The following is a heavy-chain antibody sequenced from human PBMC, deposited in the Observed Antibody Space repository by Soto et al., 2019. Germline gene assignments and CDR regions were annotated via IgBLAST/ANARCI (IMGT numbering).Heavy chain of an antibody. CDR1: GFSVSSNS. J-gene: IGHJ4*02. V-gene: IGHV3-15*01. D-gene: IGHD4-17*01. CDR2: IKSKTDGGTT. Sequence: GGSLRLSCAASGFSVSSNSMSWVRQAPGKGLEWVGRIKSKTDGGTTDYAAPVKGRFTISRDDSKNTLYLQMNSLKTEDTAVYYCTTYGDYYFDYWGQGTLVTVSS. CDR3: TTYGDYYFDY.